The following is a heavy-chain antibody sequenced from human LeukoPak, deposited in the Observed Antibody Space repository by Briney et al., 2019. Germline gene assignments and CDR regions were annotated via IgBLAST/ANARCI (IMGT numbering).Heavy chain of an antibody. J-gene: IGHJ4*02. CDR3: ARRSRGWYVEYYFDY. Sequence: SETLSLXCAVYGGSFSGYYWSWIRRPPGKGLESIGEINHSGSTNYNPSLKSRVTISVDTSKNQFSLKLSSVTAADTAVYYCARRSRGWYVEYYFDYWGQGTLVTVSS. D-gene: IGHD6-19*01. V-gene: IGHV4-34*01. CDR1: GGSFSGYY. CDR2: INHSGST.